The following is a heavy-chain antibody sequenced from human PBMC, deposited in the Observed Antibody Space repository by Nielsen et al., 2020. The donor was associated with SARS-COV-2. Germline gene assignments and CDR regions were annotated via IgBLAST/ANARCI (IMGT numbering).Heavy chain of an antibody. V-gene: IGHV3-53*01. CDR3: TNWNDGY. J-gene: IGHJ4*02. CDR2: MYSDGST. Sequence: GESLKISCAASGFIVSSNYMSWVRQAPGKGLEWVAVMYSDGSTNYAESVKGRITIYRDNSKNSMYLQMNSLRAEDTAVYFCTNWNDGYWGQGTPVTVSS. CDR1: GFIVSSNY. D-gene: IGHD1-1*01.